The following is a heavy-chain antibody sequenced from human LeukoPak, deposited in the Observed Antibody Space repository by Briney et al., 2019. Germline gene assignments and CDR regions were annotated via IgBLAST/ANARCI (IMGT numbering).Heavy chain of an antibody. Sequence: PGGSLRLSCAASGFTLSDSPVYWVRQASGKGLEWVGHIRPKANSDATAYAASVKGRFTISRDDSNNTAYLQMNSLTSDDTAVYYCTTGIGLIPGAMIIVRDYWGQGTLVTVSS. J-gene: IGHJ4*02. CDR1: GFTLSDSP. CDR2: IRPKANSDAT. V-gene: IGHV3-73*01. CDR3: TTGIGLIPGAMIIVRDY. D-gene: IGHD2-8*01.